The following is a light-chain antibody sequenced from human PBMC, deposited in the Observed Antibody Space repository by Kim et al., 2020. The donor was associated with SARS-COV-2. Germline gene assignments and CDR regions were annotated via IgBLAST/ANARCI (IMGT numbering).Light chain of an antibody. CDR2: AAS. V-gene: IGKV1-39*01. J-gene: IGKJ5*01. CDR3: QQTYTIPRT. Sequence: DIQMTQSPSSQTASVGDRVTITCRASQSISSYLNWYQQKPGKAPKLLIHAASSLQSWVPSRISGSGSGTDFSLTISSLQPEDFATYYCQQTYTIPRTFGQGTQLEIK. CDR1: QSISSY.